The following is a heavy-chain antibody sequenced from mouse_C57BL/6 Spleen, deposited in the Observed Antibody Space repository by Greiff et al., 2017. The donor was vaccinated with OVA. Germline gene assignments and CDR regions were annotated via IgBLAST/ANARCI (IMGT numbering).Heavy chain of an antibody. J-gene: IGHJ3*01. V-gene: IGHV1-59*01. CDR3: ARELNSWFAY. CDR1: GYTFTSYW. Sequence: QVQLQQPGAELVRPGTSVKLSCKASGYTFTSYWMHWVKQRPGQGLEWIGVIDPSDSYTNFNQKFKGKATLTVDTSSSTAYMQLSSLTSEDSAVYYCARELNSWFAYWGQGTLVTVSA. CDR2: IDPSDSYT. D-gene: IGHD1-3*01.